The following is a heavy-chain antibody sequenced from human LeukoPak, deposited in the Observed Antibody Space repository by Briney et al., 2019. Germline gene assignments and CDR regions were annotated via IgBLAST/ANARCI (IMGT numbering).Heavy chain of an antibody. CDR3: ARDRYCSSTSCYTGEYFQH. Sequence: ASVKVSCKASGYTLTAYYMHWVRQAPGQGLEWMGWINPNSGGTNYAQKFQGRVTMTRDTSISTAYMELSRLRSDDTAVYYCARDRYCSSTSCYTGEYFQHWGQGTLVTVSS. D-gene: IGHD2-2*02. V-gene: IGHV1-2*02. J-gene: IGHJ1*01. CDR1: GYTLTAYY. CDR2: INPNSGGT.